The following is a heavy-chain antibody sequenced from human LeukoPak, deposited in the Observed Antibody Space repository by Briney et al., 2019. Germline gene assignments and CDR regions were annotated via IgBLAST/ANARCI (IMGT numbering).Heavy chain of an antibody. CDR1: GYRFTSFG. J-gene: IGHJ5*02. CDR2: INADSGDT. D-gene: IGHD7-27*01. V-gene: IGHV1-18*01. CDR3: ARVPLPVGTMDP. Sequence: ASVKVSCKASGYRFTSFGITWVRQAPGQGLEWMGWINADSGDTDYAQKFQGRVTMTTDTATSTAYMELRSLRSDDTAVYYCARVPLPVGTMDPWGQGTPVTVSS.